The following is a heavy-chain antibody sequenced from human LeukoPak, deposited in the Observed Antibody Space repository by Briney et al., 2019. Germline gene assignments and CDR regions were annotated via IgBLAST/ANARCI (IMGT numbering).Heavy chain of an antibody. CDR2: VHYSGST. D-gene: IGHD3-9*01. J-gene: IGHJ4*02. CDR1: GDSISNYF. CDR3: ARILGCHSDIFTGLPVRYFDY. V-gene: IGHV4-59*01. Sequence: SETLSLTCTVSGDSISNYFRSWIRQPPRKGLEWMAYVHYSGSTNYNPSLKSRVTISVDTPENQFSLKVNSVTAADTAVYYCARILGCHSDIFTGLPVRYFDYWGQGILVTVSS.